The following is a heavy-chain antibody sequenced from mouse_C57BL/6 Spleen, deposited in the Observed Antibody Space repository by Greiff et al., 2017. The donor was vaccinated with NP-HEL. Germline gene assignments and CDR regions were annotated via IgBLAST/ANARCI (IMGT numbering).Heavy chain of an antibody. J-gene: IGHJ2*01. CDR1: GYAFTNYL. CDR2: INPGSGGT. D-gene: IGHD2-4*01. V-gene: IGHV1-54*01. CDR3: ARGRLRLYFDY. Sequence: QVQLQQSGAELVRPGTSVKVSCKASGYAFTNYLIEWVKQRPGQGLEWIGVINPGSGGTNYNEKFKGKATLTADKSSSTAYMQLSSLTSEDSAVYFCARGRLRLYFDYWGQGTTLTVSS.